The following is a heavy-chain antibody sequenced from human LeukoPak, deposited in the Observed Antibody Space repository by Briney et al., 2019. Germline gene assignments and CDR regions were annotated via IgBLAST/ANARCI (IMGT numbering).Heavy chain of an antibody. CDR2: IYFSGST. Sequence: SETLSLTCTVSGGSISSYYWSWIRQPPGKGLEWIGYIYFSGSTNYNPSLKSRVTISVDTSKKQFSLKLSSVTAADTAVYYCARDGYSYGFGYWGQGTLVTVSS. CDR3: ARDGYSYGFGY. J-gene: IGHJ4*02. D-gene: IGHD5-18*01. CDR1: GGSISSYY. V-gene: IGHV4-59*01.